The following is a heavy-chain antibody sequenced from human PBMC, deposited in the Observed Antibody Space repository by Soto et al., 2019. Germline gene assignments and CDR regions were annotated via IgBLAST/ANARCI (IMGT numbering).Heavy chain of an antibody. Sequence: QVQLVQSGAEVKKPGASVKVSCKASGYTFTSYDINWVRQATGQGLEWMGWMNPNSCNTGYAQKFQGRVTMSWNTSISTPYMELSSLRSEKTAVYYCARSTNDYGDRHWGQGSLVTVSS. D-gene: IGHD4-17*01. J-gene: IGHJ4*02. CDR3: ARSTNDYGDRH. CDR2: MNPNSCNT. CDR1: GYTFTSYD. V-gene: IGHV1-8*01.